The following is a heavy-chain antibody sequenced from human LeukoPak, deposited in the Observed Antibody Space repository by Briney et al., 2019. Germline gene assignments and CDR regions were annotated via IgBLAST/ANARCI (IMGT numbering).Heavy chain of an antibody. J-gene: IGHJ4*02. CDR2: INHSGST. D-gene: IGHD1-20*01. CDR1: GGSFSGYY. CDR3: ASVRYNWNLDY. Sequence: SETLSLTCAVYGGSFSGYYWSWIRQPPGKGLEWIGEINHSGSTNYNPSLKSRVTISVDTSKNQFSLKLSSVTAADTAVYYCASVRYNWNLDYWGQGTLITVSS. V-gene: IGHV4-34*01.